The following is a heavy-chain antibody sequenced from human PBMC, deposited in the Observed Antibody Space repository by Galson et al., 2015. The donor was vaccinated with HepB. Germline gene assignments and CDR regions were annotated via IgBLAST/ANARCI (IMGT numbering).Heavy chain of an antibody. CDR1: GFIFSNYA. D-gene: IGHD5-24*01. CDR3: VRGLEMATIDY. Sequence: SLRLSCAASGFIFSNYAMHWVRQAPGKGLEYVSAISSNGGSTYYADSVKGRFTISRDNSKNTLYLQMSSLRPEDTAVYYCVRGLEMATIDYWGQGTLVTVSS. J-gene: IGHJ4*02. CDR2: ISSNGGST. V-gene: IGHV3-64D*06.